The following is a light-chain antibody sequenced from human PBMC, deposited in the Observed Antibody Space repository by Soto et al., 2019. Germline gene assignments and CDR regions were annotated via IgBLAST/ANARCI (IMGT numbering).Light chain of an antibody. J-gene: IGKJ2*01. CDR1: QSVGSSY. Sequence: EIVLTQSPGTLSLSPGERATLSCRASQSVGSSYLAWYQQKPGQAPRLLIYGASSRATGIPDRFSGSGSGTDFILTISRLEPEDFAVYYCQQCGSSSYTFGEGTKLEIK. CDR2: GAS. CDR3: QQCGSSSYT. V-gene: IGKV3-20*01.